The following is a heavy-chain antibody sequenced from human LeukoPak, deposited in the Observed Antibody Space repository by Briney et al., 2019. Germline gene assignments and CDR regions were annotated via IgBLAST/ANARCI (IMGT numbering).Heavy chain of an antibody. Sequence: SETLSLTCTVSGGSISSYYWIWIRQPPGKGLEGIGYIYYSGSTNYNPSLKSRVTISVDTSNNQFSQQLSSVTAADTAVYYCARDRRSLDYCSGGSCYYDAFDIWGQGTMVTVSS. J-gene: IGHJ3*02. V-gene: IGHV4-59*01. CDR3: ARDRRSLDYCSGGSCYYDAFDI. CDR2: IYYSGST. CDR1: GGSISSYY. D-gene: IGHD2-15*01.